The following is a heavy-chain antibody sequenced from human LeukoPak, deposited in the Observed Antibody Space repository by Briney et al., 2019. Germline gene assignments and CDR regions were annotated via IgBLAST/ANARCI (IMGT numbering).Heavy chain of an antibody. CDR3: ARGPEVLLWFGELQAGAFDI. CDR1: GFTFSSYS. V-gene: IGHV3-48*01. J-gene: IGHJ3*02. D-gene: IGHD3-10*01. CDR2: ISSSSSTI. Sequence: GGSLRLSCAASGFTFSSYSMNWVRQAPGKGLEWVSYISSSSSTIYYADSVKGRFTISRDNAKNSLYLQMNSLRAEDTAVYYCARGPEVLLWFGELQAGAFDIWGQGTMVTVSS.